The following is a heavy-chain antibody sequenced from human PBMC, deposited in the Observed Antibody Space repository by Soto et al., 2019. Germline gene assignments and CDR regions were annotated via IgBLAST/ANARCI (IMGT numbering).Heavy chain of an antibody. CDR1: GSSISSSSYY. J-gene: IGHJ4*02. Sequence: SETLSLTCTASGSSISSSSYYWGWIRQPPGKGLEWIGSIYYSGSTYYNPSLKSRVTISVDTSKNQFSLKLSSVTAADTAVYYCARGLITGSQYSGGWYYFDSWGQGTQVTVSS. V-gene: IGHV4-39*01. D-gene: IGHD1-26*01. CDR3: ARGLITGSQYSGGWYYFDS. CDR2: IYYSGST.